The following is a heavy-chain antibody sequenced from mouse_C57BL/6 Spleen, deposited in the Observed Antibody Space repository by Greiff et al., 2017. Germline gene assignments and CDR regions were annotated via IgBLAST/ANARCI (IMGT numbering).Heavy chain of an antibody. CDR3: ARGGEWGFAY. V-gene: IGHV1-64*01. Sequence: VKLQQPGAELVKPGASVKLSCKASGYTFTSYWMHWVKQRPGPGLEWIGMIHPNSGSTNYNEKFKSKATLTVDKSSSTAYMQLSSLTSEDSAVYDCARGGEWGFAYWGQGTLVTVSA. CDR2: IHPNSGST. J-gene: IGHJ3*01. CDR1: GYTFTSYW.